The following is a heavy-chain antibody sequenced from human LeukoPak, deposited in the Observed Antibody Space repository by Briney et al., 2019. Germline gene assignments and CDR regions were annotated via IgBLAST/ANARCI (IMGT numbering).Heavy chain of an antibody. Sequence: PGGSLRLSCAASEFTFSNYGMHWVRQAPGKGLEWVAFIQFDGSDKYYADSVKGRFTISRDNSKSTLYLQMNSLRAEDTAVYYCADLRLRFDYWGQGTLVTVSS. CDR1: EFTFSNYG. J-gene: IGHJ4*02. V-gene: IGHV3-30*02. CDR3: ADLRLRFDY. CDR2: IQFDGSDK. D-gene: IGHD2-21*01.